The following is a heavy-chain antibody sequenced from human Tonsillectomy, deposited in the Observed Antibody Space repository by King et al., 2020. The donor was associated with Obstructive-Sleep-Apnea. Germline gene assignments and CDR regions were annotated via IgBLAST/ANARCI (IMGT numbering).Heavy chain of an antibody. J-gene: IGHJ4*02. CDR3: ARHRSGSYYIFDY. V-gene: IGHV4-59*08. CDR2: IYYSGST. D-gene: IGHD1-26*01. CDR1: GGSISNYY. Sequence: VQLQESGPGLVKPSETLSLTCTVSGGSISNYYWSWIRQPPGKGLEWSGYIYYSGSTHSNPSLKSRVTISVDTSKNQFSLKLLSVTAADTAVFYCARHRSGSYYIFDYWGQGTLVTVSS.